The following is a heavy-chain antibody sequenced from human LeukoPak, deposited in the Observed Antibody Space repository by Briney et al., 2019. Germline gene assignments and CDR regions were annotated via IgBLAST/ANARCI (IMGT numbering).Heavy chain of an antibody. J-gene: IGHJ4*02. CDR3: ARDQRIGGRYCSSTSCYPPDY. V-gene: IGHV3-74*01. D-gene: IGHD2-2*01. CDR2: INSDGSST. CDR1: GFTFSSYW. Sequence: GGSLRLSCAASGFTFSSYWMHWVRQAPGKGLVWVSRINSDGSSTSYADSVKGRFTISRDNAKTTLYLQMNSLRAEDTAVYCCARDQRIGGRYCSSTSCYPPDYWGQGTLVTVSS.